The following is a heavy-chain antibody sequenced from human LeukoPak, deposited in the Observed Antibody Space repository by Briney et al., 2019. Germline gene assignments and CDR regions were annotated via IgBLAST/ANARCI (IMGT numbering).Heavy chain of an antibody. V-gene: IGHV3-30*18. D-gene: IGHD3-16*01. Sequence: QPGTSLRLSCAASGFPFSDYGMYWVRQAPGKGLEWLAVISHDGNNKYYAESVKGRIAISRDNSMNTLYLQMNSLRAEDTAVYYCAKVRWGSDNALDSWGQGTLVTGSS. CDR1: GFPFSDYG. CDR2: ISHDGNNK. J-gene: IGHJ4*02. CDR3: AKVRWGSDNALDS.